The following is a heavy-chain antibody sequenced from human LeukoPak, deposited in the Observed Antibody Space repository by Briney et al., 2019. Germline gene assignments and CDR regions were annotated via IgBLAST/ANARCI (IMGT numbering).Heavy chain of an antibody. CDR1: GYTFTGNY. CDR3: ARISAYLSGAFDI. CDR2: INTNSGGT. V-gene: IGHV1-2*02. D-gene: IGHD2/OR15-2a*01. Sequence: ASVKVSCKASGYTFTGNYLHWVRQPPGQGLEWMGWINTNSGGTNYAQKFQGRVTITRDTSISTAYMKLSRLRSDDTAVYYCARISAYLSGAFDIRGQGTMVTVSS. J-gene: IGHJ3*02.